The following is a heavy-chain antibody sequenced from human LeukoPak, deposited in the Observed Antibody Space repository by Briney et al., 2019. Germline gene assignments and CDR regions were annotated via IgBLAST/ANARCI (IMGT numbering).Heavy chain of an antibody. Sequence: PSETLSLTCTVSGGSISSGGYYWNWIRQPAGKGLEWIGRVYTSGSTNYNPSLKSRVTISVDTSKNQFSLKLSSVTAADTAVYYCAKSGEIRYYYMDVWGKGTTVTVSS. D-gene: IGHD2-15*01. CDR3: AKSGEIRYYYMDV. V-gene: IGHV4-61*02. CDR2: VYTSGST. CDR1: GGSISSGGYY. J-gene: IGHJ6*03.